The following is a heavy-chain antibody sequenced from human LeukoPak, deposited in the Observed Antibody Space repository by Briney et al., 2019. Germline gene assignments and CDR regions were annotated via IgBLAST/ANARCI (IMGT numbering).Heavy chain of an antibody. CDR1: GGSINSGTCY. Sequence: SETLSLTCTVSGGSINSGTCYWGWIRQPPGKGLERIGSMYYDGSSYYNPSLKSRVTTSVDTSKNQFSLKLTSVTAADTAVYFCARRSDSGSDDGEDYFDYWGQGTLVTVSS. CDR2: MYYDGSS. J-gene: IGHJ4*02. D-gene: IGHD1-26*01. CDR3: ARRSDSGSDDGEDYFDY. V-gene: IGHV4-39*01.